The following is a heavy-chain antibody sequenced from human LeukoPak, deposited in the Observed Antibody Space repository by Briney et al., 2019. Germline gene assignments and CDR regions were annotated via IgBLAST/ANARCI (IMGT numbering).Heavy chain of an antibody. D-gene: IGHD6-25*01. Sequence: GGSLRLSCAASGLTFSSFSMNWVRQAPGKGLEWVASISGSSSHIYYASSVRGRFTVSRDNANNSLQLQMNSLRPDDTAVYYCARATPLRAAFDCWGPGTLVTVSS. CDR2: ISGSSSHI. V-gene: IGHV3-21*01. CDR1: GLTFSSFS. CDR3: ARATPLRAAFDC. J-gene: IGHJ4*02.